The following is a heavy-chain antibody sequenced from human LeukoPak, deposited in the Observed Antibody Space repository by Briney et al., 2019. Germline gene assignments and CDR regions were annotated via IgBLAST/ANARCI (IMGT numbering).Heavy chain of an antibody. J-gene: IGHJ4*02. CDR1: GFTFSSYW. D-gene: IGHD3-9*01. Sequence: GGSLRLSCAASGFTFSSYWMSWVRQAPGKGLEWVAIIKEDGSEKYCVNSVKGRFTISRDNAKNSLYLQMNSLKVEDTAVYYCARDRYLSAAWGQGTLVTVSS. CDR2: IKEDGSEK. CDR3: ARDRYLSAA. V-gene: IGHV3-7*01.